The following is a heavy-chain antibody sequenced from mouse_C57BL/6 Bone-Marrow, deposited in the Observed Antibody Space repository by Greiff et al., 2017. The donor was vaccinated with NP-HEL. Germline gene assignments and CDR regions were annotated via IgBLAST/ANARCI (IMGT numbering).Heavy chain of an antibody. Sequence: EVMLVESGGGLVKPGGSLKLSCAASGFTFSDYGMHWVRQAPEKGLEWVAYISSGSSTIYYADTVKGRFTISRDNAKNTLFLQMTSLRSEDTAMYYCARGEFYGSSPHAMDYWGQGTSVTVSS. CDR1: GFTFSDYG. V-gene: IGHV5-17*01. D-gene: IGHD1-1*01. CDR3: ARGEFYGSSPHAMDY. J-gene: IGHJ4*01. CDR2: ISSGSSTI.